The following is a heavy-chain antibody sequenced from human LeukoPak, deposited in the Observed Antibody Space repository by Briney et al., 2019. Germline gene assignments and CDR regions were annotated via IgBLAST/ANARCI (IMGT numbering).Heavy chain of an antibody. CDR1: GFTFSNYA. CDR2: ISRSDYTT. D-gene: IGHD3-22*01. J-gene: IGHJ4*02. V-gene: IGHV3-21*01. CDR3: ARESVPRDTYYYDSSGYYSVFDY. Sequence: PGGSLRLSCAASGFTFSNYAVAWVRQATGGGLEWGSAISRSDYTTYYADSVKGRFTISRDNAKNSLYLQMNSLRAEDTAVYYCARESVPRDTYYYDSSGYYSVFDYWGQGTLVTVSS.